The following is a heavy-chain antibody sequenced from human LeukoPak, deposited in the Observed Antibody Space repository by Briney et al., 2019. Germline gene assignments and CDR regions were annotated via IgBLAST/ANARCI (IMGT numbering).Heavy chain of an antibody. V-gene: IGHV1-18*01. D-gene: IGHD1-26*01. Sequence: ASVKVSCKSSGYTFSIYGFTWVRHAPGQGLEWIGWISAYNVKTLYAEKFQGRVTMTTDTATSTVYMELRSLRSDDTAVYYCARVSYLRPSDYMDVWGKGTTVTVSS. CDR1: GYTFSIYG. J-gene: IGHJ6*03. CDR2: ISAYNVKT. CDR3: ARVSYLRPSDYMDV.